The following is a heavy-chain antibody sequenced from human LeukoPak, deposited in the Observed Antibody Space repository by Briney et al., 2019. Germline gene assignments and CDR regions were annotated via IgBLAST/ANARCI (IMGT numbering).Heavy chain of an antibody. J-gene: IGHJ6*02. V-gene: IGHV4-59*01. CDR2: IYYSGST. CDR1: GGSINSDY. CDR3: ARGGAPWSTPYYYYGMDV. Sequence: SETLSLTCTVSGGSINSDYWSWIRQPPGKGLEWIGTIYYSGSTNYNPSLKSRATIVVDTSETQFSLKLSSVTAADTAVYHCARGGAPWSTPYYYYGMDVWGQGTTVTVSS. D-gene: IGHD4/OR15-4a*01.